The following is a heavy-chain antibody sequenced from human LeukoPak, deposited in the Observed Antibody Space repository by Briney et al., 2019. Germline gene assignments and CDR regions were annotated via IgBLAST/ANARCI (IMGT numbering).Heavy chain of an antibody. CDR3: ARHWNYDTSTSAFDI. CDR2: IYPGDSVT. V-gene: IGHV5-51*01. J-gene: IGHJ3*02. Sequence: GESLKISCKSSGYSFSTYWIGWVRQMPGKGLEWMGFIYPGDSVTRYSPSFQGQVTISADKSISTAFLQWSSLKASDTAMYYCARHWNYDTSTSAFDIWGQGTMVTVSS. CDR1: GYSFSTYW. D-gene: IGHD1-7*01.